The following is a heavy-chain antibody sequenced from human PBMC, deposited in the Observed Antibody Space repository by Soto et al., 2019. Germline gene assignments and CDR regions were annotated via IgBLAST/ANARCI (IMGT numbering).Heavy chain of an antibody. J-gene: IGHJ6*02. CDR1: GDSVSTNSAG. CDR3: ARERQGSSDWGRHYYGLDV. CDR2: TYYMSEWYT. V-gene: IGHV6-1*01. Sequence: SQTLSLTCTISGDSVSTNSAGWNWSRQSPSRGLEWLGRTYYMSEWYTDYAVPVKSRININPDTSKNQFSLQLKSVTPEDTAVYYCARERQGSSDWGRHYYGLDVWGQGTTVTVSS. D-gene: IGHD6-19*01.